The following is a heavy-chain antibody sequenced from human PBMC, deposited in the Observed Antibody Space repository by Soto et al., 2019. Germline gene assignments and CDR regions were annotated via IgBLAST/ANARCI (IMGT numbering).Heavy chain of an antibody. CDR2: IYYSGST. CDR1: GGSISSGDYY. J-gene: IGHJ4*02. V-gene: IGHV4-30-4*01. CDR3: AREGAITGRGRFDY. D-gene: IGHD1-20*01. Sequence: PSETLSLTXTVSGGSISSGDYYWSWIRQPPGKGLEWIGYIYYSGSTYYNPSLKSRVTISVDTSKNQFSLKLSSVTAADTAVYYCAREGAITGRGRFDYWGQGTLVTVS.